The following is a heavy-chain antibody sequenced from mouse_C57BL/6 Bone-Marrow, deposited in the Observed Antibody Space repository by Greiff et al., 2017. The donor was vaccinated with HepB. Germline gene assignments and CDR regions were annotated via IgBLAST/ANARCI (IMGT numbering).Heavy chain of an antibody. J-gene: IGHJ1*03. D-gene: IGHD1-2*01. Sequence: VQLQQPGAELVKPGASVKLSCKASGYTFTSYWMQWVKQRPGQGLEWIGEIDPSDSYTNYNQKFKGKATLTVDTSSSTAYMQLSSLTSEDSAVYYCARSRHYYGVAPGYFDVWGTGTTVTVSS. CDR3: ARSRHYYGVAPGYFDV. V-gene: IGHV1-50*01. CDR1: GYTFTSYW. CDR2: IDPSDSYT.